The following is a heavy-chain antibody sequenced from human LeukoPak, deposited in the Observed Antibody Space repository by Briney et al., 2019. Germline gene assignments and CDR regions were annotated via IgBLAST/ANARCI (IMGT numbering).Heavy chain of an antibody. J-gene: IGHJ4*02. CDR1: GGSFSGYY. Sequence: KPSETLSLTCAVYGGSFSGYYWSWIRQPPGKGLEWIGEINHSGSTNYNPSLKSRVTISVDTSKNQFSLKLSSVTAADTAVYYCARVELLWFGEAGPTFDYWGQGTLVTVSS. CDR3: ARVELLWFGEAGPTFDY. CDR2: INHSGST. V-gene: IGHV4-34*01. D-gene: IGHD3-10*01.